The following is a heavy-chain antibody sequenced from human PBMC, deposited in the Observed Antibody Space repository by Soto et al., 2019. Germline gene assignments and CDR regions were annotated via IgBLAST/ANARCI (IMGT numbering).Heavy chain of an antibody. D-gene: IGHD2-2*01. CDR1: GGTFSSYA. CDR3: ARDRSSAVGYCSSTGCPTGAFDI. Sequence: ASVKVSCKASGGTFSSYAISWVRQAPGQGLEWMGGIIPIFGTANYAQKFQGRVTITADESTSTAYMELSSLRSEDTAVYYCARDRSSAVGYCSSTGCPTGAFDIWXQGTMVTVSS. V-gene: IGHV1-69*13. CDR2: IIPIFGTA. J-gene: IGHJ3*02.